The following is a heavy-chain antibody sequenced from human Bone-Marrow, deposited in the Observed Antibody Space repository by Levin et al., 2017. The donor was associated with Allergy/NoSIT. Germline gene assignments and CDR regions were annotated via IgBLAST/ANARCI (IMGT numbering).Heavy chain of an antibody. J-gene: IGHJ3*02. CDR1: GFTFGDYA. CDR2: IRSKAYGGTT. CDR3: TRDRLDGVYQLLSSDAFDI. V-gene: IGHV3-49*04. D-gene: IGHD2-2*01. Sequence: GGSLRLSCTASGFTFGDYAMSWVRQAPGKGLEWVGFIRSKAYGGTTEYAASVKGRFTISRDDSKSIAYLQMNSLKTEDTAVYYCTRDRLDGVYQLLSSDAFDIWGQGTMVTVSS.